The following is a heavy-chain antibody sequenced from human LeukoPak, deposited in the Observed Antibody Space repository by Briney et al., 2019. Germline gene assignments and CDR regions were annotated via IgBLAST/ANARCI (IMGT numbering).Heavy chain of an antibody. CDR2: IKQDGSEK. CDR1: GFTFSSYG. CDR3: ARGPILLWGYSLDY. D-gene: IGHD3-10*01. V-gene: IGHV3-7*01. J-gene: IGHJ4*02. Sequence: PGGSLRLSCAASGFTFSSYGMSWVRQAPGKGLEWVANIKQDGSEKYYVDSVKGRFTISRDNAKNPLYLQMNSLRAEDTAVYYCARGPILLWGYSLDYCGQGAMVTVSS.